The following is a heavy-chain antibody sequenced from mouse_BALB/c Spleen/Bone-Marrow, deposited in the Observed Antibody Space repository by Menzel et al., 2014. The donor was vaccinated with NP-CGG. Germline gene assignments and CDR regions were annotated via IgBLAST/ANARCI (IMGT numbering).Heavy chain of an antibody. V-gene: IGHV14-3*02. D-gene: IGHD1-1*01. J-gene: IGHJ2*01. CDR1: GFNIKDTY. Sequence: VYVKQSGAEPVKPGASVKLSCTASGFNIKDTYMHWVKQRPEQGLEWIGRIDPANVNTKYDPKFQGKATITADTSSNTAYLQLSSLTSEDTAVYYCASYVYGYYFDYWGQGTTLTVSS. CDR3: ASYVYGYYFDY. CDR2: IDPANVNT.